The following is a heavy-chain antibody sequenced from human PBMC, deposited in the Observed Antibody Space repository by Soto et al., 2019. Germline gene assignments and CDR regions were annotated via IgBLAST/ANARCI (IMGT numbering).Heavy chain of an antibody. CDR1: GYTFTSYY. CDR3: ARVYCSGGSCYSIDY. D-gene: IGHD2-15*01. Sequence: GASVKVSCKASGYTFTSYYMHWVRQAPGQGLEWMGIINPSGGSTSYAQKFQGRVTMTRDTSTSTDYMELSSLRSEDTAVYYCARVYCSGGSCYSIDYWGQGTLVTVSS. V-gene: IGHV1-46*03. J-gene: IGHJ4*02. CDR2: INPSGGST.